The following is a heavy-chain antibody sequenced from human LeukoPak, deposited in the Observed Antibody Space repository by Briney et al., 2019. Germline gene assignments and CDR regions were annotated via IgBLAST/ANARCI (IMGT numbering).Heavy chain of an antibody. V-gene: IGHV3-23*01. CDR1: GFTFSSYA. CDR3: AKKRVITTPDAIDWYFDL. CDR2: ISGSGGST. Sequence: PGGSLRLSCAASGFTFSSYAMSWVRQAPGKGLEWVSAISGSGGSTHYADSVKGRFTISRDNSKNTLFLQMNNLGAEDTALYYCAKKRVITTPDAIDWYFDLWGRGTLVTVSS. J-gene: IGHJ2*01. D-gene: IGHD1-1*01.